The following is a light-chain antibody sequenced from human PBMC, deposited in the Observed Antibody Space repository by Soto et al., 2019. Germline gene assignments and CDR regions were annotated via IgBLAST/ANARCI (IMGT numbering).Light chain of an antibody. Sequence: QSVLCQPASVSGSPGQSITISCTVTSSDIGSYNFVSWYQQHPDKAPKLMVYEVNNRPSGISNRFSGSKSGNTASLTISGLQSEDEAEYFCSAYAGSNTFVVFGTGTKVTVL. CDR3: SAYAGSNTFVV. CDR1: SSDIGSYNF. CDR2: EVN. V-gene: IGLV2-14*01. J-gene: IGLJ1*01.